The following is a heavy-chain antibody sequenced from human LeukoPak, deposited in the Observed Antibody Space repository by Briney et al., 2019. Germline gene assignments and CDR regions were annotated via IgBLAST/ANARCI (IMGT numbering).Heavy chain of an antibody. CDR3: AHSYCGGDCYSEGYYFDY. J-gene: IGHJ4*02. CDR1: GFTVRSNY. V-gene: IGHV3-66*01. D-gene: IGHD2-21*01. CDR2: IYSGGST. Sequence: GGSLRLSCAASGFTVRSNYMSWVRQAPGKGLEWVSVIYSGGSTYYADSVKGRFTISRDNSKNTLYLQMNSLRAEDTAVYYCAHSYCGGDCYSEGYYFDYWGQGTLVTVSS.